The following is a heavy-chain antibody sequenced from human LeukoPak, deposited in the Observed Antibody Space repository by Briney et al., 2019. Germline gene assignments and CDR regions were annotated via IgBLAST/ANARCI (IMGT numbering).Heavy chain of an antibody. CDR1: GFTFSSYA. CDR3: AKDLAVRYCSSTSCYRSPYYYYGMDV. V-gene: IGHV3-23*01. CDR2: ISGSGGST. D-gene: IGHD2-2*01. J-gene: IGHJ6*02. Sequence: WGSLRLSCAASGFTFSSYAMSWVRQAPGKGLEWVSAISGSGGSTYYADSVKGRFTISRDNSKNTLYLQMNSLRAEDTAVYYCAKDLAVRYCSSTSCYRSPYYYYGMDVWGQGSTVTVSS.